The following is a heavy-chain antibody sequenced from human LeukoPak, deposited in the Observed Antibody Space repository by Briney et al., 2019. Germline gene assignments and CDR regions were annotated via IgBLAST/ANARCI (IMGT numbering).Heavy chain of an antibody. CDR2: ISSSSSYI. D-gene: IGHD6-19*01. J-gene: IGHJ4*02. Sequence: KPGGSLRLSCAASGFTFSSYSMNWVRQAPGKGLEWVSSISSSSSYIFYADSVKGRFTVSRDNAKDSLYLQMNSLRAEDTAVYYCARDPSSGWYNPSYFDFWGQGTLVTVSS. CDR1: GFTFSSYS. V-gene: IGHV3-21*01. CDR3: ARDPSSGWYNPSYFDF.